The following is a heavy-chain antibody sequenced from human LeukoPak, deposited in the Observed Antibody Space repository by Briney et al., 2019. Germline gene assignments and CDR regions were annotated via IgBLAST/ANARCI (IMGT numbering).Heavy chain of an antibody. CDR3: ARDSHQIADYWYFDL. CDR1: GLTFSSYS. CDR2: ISSSSSYI. V-gene: IGHV3-21*01. Sequence: PGGSLRLSCAASGLTFSSYSMNWVRQAPGKGLEWVSSISSSSSYIYYADSVKGRFTISRDNAKNSLYLQMNSLRAEDTAVYYCARDSHQIADYWYFDLWGRGTLVTVSS. J-gene: IGHJ2*01.